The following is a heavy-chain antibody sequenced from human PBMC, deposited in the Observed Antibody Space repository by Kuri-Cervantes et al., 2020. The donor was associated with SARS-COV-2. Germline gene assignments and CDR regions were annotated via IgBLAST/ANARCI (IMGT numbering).Heavy chain of an antibody. V-gene: IGHV3-7*03. CDR3: ARRYTDVLGFLEWPGKTQYYYYIDV. D-gene: IGHD3-3*01. Sequence: GESLKISCAASGFTFSGYSMNWIRQAPGKGLEWVAKIKEDGSGQYYVDSVKGRFTISRDNAKNTLYLQMNSLRAEDTAVYYCARRYTDVLGFLEWPGKTQYYYYIDVWGKGTTVTVSS. CDR2: IKEDGSGQ. CDR1: GFTFSGYS. J-gene: IGHJ6*03.